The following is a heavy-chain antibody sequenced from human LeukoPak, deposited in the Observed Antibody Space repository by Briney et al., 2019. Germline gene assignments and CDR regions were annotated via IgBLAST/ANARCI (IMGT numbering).Heavy chain of an antibody. D-gene: IGHD5-12*01. CDR3: ARGKPRGYSGYDLSFFDY. CDR1: GFTFSNAW. J-gene: IGHJ4*02. CDR2: IKNKIDGGTT. V-gene: IGHV3-15*01. Sequence: GGALRLSCAASGFTFSNAWMSWVRQAPGKGLEWVGRIKNKIDGGTTDYAAPVKGRFTISRDDSKNTLYLQMNSLRAEDTAVYYCARGKPRGYSGYDLSFFDYWGQGTLVTVSS.